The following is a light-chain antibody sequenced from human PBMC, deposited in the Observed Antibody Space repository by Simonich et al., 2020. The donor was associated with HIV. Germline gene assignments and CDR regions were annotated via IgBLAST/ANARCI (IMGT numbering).Light chain of an antibody. CDR2: YAS. V-gene: IGKV6-21*01. CDR1: QSIGSS. Sequence: EVVLTQSPEFQSVTPKEKVTITCRASQSIGSSLHWYQQKPDQSPKLLIKYASQSFSGVPSRFSGSGSGTDFTLTINSLEAEDAATYYCQQSSSLPFTFGPGTKVDIK. J-gene: IGKJ3*01. CDR3: QQSSSLPFT.